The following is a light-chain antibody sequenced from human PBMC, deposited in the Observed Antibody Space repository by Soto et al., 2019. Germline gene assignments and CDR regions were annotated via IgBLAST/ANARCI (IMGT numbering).Light chain of an antibody. J-gene: IGKJ1*01. CDR2: GAA. CDR3: QQYHSWPA. Sequence: RGMTQTPATLSVSPGERVTLSCRASQSVFSSLAWFQQKPGQAPRLLIYGAATRATGIPARFSGGGSGTEFTLTISSLQSEDFAVYYCQQYHSWPAFGRGTKVDI. V-gene: IGKV3-15*01. CDR1: QSVFSS.